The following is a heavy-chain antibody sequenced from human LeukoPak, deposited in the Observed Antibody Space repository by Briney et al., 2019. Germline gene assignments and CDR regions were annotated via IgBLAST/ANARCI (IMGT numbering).Heavy chain of an antibody. CDR2: ISSSSSYI. CDR1: GFTFSSYS. J-gene: IGHJ4*02. D-gene: IGHD6-13*01. Sequence: GGSLRLSCAASGFTFSSYSMNWVRQAPGKGLEWVSSISSSSSYIYYADSVKGRFTISRDNAKNSLYLQMNSLRAEDTAVYYCAVNHGAHYRGVAAAWGQGTLVTVSS. CDR3: AVNHGAHYRGVAAA. V-gene: IGHV3-21*01.